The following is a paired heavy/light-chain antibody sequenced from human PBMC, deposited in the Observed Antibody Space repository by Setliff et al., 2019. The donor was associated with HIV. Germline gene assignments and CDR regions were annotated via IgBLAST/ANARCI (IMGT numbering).Heavy chain of an antibody. CDR1: GGSISSGDYY. J-gene: IGHJ4*02. Sequence: QVQLQESGPGLVKPSQTLSLTCTVSGGSISSGDYYWSWIRQPPGKGLEWIGYIYYSGSTYYNPSLKSRVTISVDTSKNQFSLKLSSVTAADTAVYYCARSTGSMVRGVIIGSYFDYWGQGTLVTVSS. CDR2: IYYSGST. CDR3: ARSTGSMVRGVIIGSYFDY. D-gene: IGHD3-10*01. V-gene: IGHV4-30-4*08.
Light chain of an antibody. J-gene: IGLJ2*01. CDR1: ALPKQY. CDR3: QSADSSGTPHVV. Sequence: SYELTQPPSVSVSPGQTARITCSGDALPKQYAYWYQQKPGQAPVLVIYKDSERPSGIPERFSGSSSGTTVTLTISGVQAEDEADYYCQSADSSGTPHVVFGGGTKLTVL. CDR2: KDS. V-gene: IGLV3-25*02.